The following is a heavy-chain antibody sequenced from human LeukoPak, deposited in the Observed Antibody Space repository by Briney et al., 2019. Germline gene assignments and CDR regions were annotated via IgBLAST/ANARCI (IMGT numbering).Heavy chain of an antibody. J-gene: IGHJ4*02. D-gene: IGHD6-6*01. CDR2: INHSGST. CDR3: ARGHQQLVDY. CDR1: GGSISSGGYY. Sequence: PSQTLSLTCTVSGGSISSGGYYWSWIRQHPGKGLEWIGEINHSGSTNYNPSLKSRVTISVDTSKNQFSLKLSSVTAADTAVYYCARGHQQLVDYWGQGTLVTVSS. V-gene: IGHV4-31*03.